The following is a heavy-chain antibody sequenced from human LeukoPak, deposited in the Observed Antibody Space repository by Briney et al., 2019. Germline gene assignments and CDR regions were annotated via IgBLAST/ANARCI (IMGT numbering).Heavy chain of an antibody. CDR2: VYSSGSS. V-gene: IGHV4-39*01. CDR3: ARHKDDYDDYVWTY. CDR1: GVSISSSPYY. Sequence: SETLSLTCTVSGVSISSSPYYWGWIRQPPGKGLEWIGSVYSSGSSYYNPSLKSRVTIFVDTSKNQFSLKVTSVTAADTATYYCARHKDDYDDYVWTYRGQGTLVTVSS. D-gene: IGHD4-17*01. J-gene: IGHJ4*02.